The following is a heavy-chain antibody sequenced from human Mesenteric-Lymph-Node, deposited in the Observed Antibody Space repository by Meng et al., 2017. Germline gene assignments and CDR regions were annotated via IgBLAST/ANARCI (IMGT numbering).Heavy chain of an antibody. CDR1: GFTFDDYA. CDR2: ISWNSGSI. D-gene: IGHD4-17*01. J-gene: IGHJ5*02. CDR3: AKGDDYCDYAQQRGWFDP. Sequence: SLKISCAASGFTFDDYAMHWVRQAPGKGLEWVSGISWNSGSIGYADSVKGRFTISRDNAKNSLYLQMNSLRAEDTALYYCAKGDDYCDYAQQRGWFDPWGQGTLVT. V-gene: IGHV3-9*01.